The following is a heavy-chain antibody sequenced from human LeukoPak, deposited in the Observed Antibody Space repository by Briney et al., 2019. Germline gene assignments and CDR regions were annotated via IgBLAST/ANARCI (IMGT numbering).Heavy chain of an antibody. J-gene: IGHJ4*02. CDR1: GGTFSSYA. V-gene: IGHV1-69*06. CDR3: ARVGIAAATVPYFDY. Sequence: SVKVSCKASGGTFSSYAVSWVRQAPGQGLEWMGGIIPIFGRANYAQKFQGRVTITADKSTSTAYMELSSLRSEDTAVYYCARVGIAAATVPYFDYWGQGTLVTVSS. D-gene: IGHD6-13*01. CDR2: IIPIFGRA.